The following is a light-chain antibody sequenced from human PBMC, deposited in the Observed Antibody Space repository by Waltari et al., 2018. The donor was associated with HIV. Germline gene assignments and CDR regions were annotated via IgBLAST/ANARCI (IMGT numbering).Light chain of an antibody. CDR2: EVT. CDR3: SSYAPTNNFYVL. V-gene: IGLV2-8*01. Sequence: QSALTQPPSASGSPGQSVTISCPGTSSDIGGYNYVSRYQQHPGKAPKLIMTEVTKRPSGVPDRFSGSKSGNTASLTVSGLQAEDEAHYYCSSYAPTNNFYVLFGGGTALTVL. CDR1: SSDIGGYNY. J-gene: IGLJ2*01.